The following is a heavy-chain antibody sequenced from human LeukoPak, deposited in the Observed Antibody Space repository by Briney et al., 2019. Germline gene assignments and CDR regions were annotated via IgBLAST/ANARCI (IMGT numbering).Heavy chain of an antibody. V-gene: IGHV4-59*01. J-gene: IGHJ4*02. CDR2: VDYNGAT. CDR3: TRGYYEASAY. Sequence: SETLSLTCAASGASISGDRLNWVRQLPGKRLEWIGNVDYNGATKYNPYLNSRLTISLDTSKNLFTLHLTSVTAADTAHYFCTRGYYEASAYWGQGRLVTVSS. CDR1: GASISGDR. D-gene: IGHD3-16*01.